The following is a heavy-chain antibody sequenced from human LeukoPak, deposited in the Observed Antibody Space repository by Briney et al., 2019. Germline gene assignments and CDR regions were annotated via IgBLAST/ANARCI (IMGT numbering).Heavy chain of an antibody. CDR1: GGSTSNGDHY. CDR2: IYYSGST. Sequence: SETLSLTCTVSGGSTSNGDHYWSWIRQHPGKDLEWIGHIYYSGSTYYNPSLKSRVTISVDTSKNQFSLKLSSVTAADTAVYYCARLTATVTTSPVYWGQGTLVTVSS. J-gene: IGHJ4*02. CDR3: ARLTATVTTSPVY. V-gene: IGHV4-31*03. D-gene: IGHD4-17*01.